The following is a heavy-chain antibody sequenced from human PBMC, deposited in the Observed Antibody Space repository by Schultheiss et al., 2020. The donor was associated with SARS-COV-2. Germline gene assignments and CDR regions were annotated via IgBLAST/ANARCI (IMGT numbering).Heavy chain of an antibody. J-gene: IGHJ6*02. D-gene: IGHD3-22*01. V-gene: IGHV3-30*02. CDR2: IRYDGSNK. CDR3: AKDLGSSGYYYFYYYYGMDV. CDR1: GFTFSSYG. Sequence: GGSLRLSCAASGFTFSSYGMHWVRQAPGKGLEWVAFIRYDGSNKYYADSVKGRFTISRDNSKNTLYLQMNSLRAEDTAVYYCAKDLGSSGYYYFYYYYGMDVWGQGTTVTVSS.